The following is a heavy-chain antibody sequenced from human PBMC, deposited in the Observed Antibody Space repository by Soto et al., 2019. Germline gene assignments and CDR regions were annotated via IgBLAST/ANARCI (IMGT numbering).Heavy chain of an antibody. V-gene: IGHV2-5*02. Sequence: QITLKESGPTLVKPTQTLTLTCTFSGFSLNTNAVGVAWIRQPPGKALEWLALLYWDDDKRYSPSLKSRLTIPTDTSKNQVVLTMTNMDPEDTATYYCAHRRVRDSSGENFDSWGQGTLVTVSS. CDR3: AHRRVRDSSGENFDS. CDR2: LYWDDDK. J-gene: IGHJ4*02. CDR1: GFSLNTNAVG. D-gene: IGHD6-19*01.